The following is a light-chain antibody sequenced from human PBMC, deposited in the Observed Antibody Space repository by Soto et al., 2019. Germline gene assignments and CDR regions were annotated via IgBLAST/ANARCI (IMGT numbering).Light chain of an antibody. CDR2: EVS. J-gene: IGLJ2*01. V-gene: IGLV2-14*01. CDR3: SSYTSSSTLYVV. CDR1: SSDVGAYYY. Sequence: QSALTQPASVSGSPGQSITISCTGTSSDVGAYYYVSWYRQHPGTAPELMIYEVSNRPSGVSNRFSGSKSGNTASLTISGLLAEDEAHYYCSSYTSSSTLYVVFGGGTKLTVL.